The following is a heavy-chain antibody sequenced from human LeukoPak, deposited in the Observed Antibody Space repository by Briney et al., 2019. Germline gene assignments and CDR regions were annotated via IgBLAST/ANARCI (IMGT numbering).Heavy chain of an antibody. CDR3: AKGVQGSYVDY. CDR2: ISGSGGST. Sequence: GGSLRLSCAASGFIFSSYEMNWVRQAPGKGLEWVPAISGSGGSTYYADSVKGRFTISRDNSKNTLYLQMNSLRAEDTAVYYCAKGVQGSYVDYWGQGTLVTVSS. CDR1: GFIFSSYE. D-gene: IGHD1-1*01. V-gene: IGHV3-23*01. J-gene: IGHJ4*02.